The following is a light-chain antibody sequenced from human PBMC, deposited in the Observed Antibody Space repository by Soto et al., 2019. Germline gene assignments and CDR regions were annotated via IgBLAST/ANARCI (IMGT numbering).Light chain of an antibody. CDR2: ADN. J-gene: IGLJ2*01. Sequence: QSVLTQPPSASGTPGQRVTVSCSGTTSNIGTKTVNWYQHLPGTAPILLIYADNQRPSGVPDRFSGSKSGTSASLAISGLQSDDEGDYYCSAWDDSQNGVVFGGGTKVTVL. V-gene: IGLV1-44*01. CDR1: TSNIGTKT. CDR3: SAWDDSQNGVV.